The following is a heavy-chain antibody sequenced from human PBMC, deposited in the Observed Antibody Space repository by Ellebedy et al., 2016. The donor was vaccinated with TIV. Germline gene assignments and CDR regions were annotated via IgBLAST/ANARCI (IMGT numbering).Heavy chain of an antibody. CDR1: GFTFSSYW. CDR2: INSDGSST. Sequence: PGGSLRLSCAASGFTFSSYWMHWVRQAPGKGLVWVSRINSDGSSTSYADSVKGRFTISRDNAKNTLYLQMNSLRAEDTAVYYCARGYYLWGHYYDYWGQGTLVTVSS. CDR3: ARGYYLWGHYYDY. V-gene: IGHV3-74*01. D-gene: IGHD3-16*01. J-gene: IGHJ4*02.